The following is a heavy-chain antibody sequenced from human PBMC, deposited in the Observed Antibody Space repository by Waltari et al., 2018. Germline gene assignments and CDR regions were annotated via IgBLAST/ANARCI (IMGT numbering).Heavy chain of an antibody. D-gene: IGHD5-18*01. CDR2: IYWNDDK. CDR1: GFSLSPSGVG. V-gene: IGHV2-5*01. Sequence: QITLKESGPTLVKPTQTLTLTCTFSGFSLSPSGVGVGWIRQPPGKALEWLALIYWNDDKRYSPSLKSRLTITKDTSKNQVVLTMTNMDPVDTATYYCAHRGGRGYSYGLFDYWGQGTLVTVSS. J-gene: IGHJ4*02. CDR3: AHRGGRGYSYGLFDY.